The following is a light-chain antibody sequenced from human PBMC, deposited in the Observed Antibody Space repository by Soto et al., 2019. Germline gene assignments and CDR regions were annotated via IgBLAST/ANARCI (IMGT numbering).Light chain of an antibody. J-gene: IGLJ1*01. V-gene: IGLV1-40*01. CDR2: NNN. Sequence: QSVLTQPPSVSGAPGQRVTISCTGSSSNIGAGYDVHWYQRLTGTAPKVLIYNNNNRPSGVPDRCSGSKSGTSASLASTGLQAEDEAYYDCQSYDSSLRGSYVFGTGTKLTVL. CDR1: SSNIGAGYD. CDR3: QSYDSSLRGSYV.